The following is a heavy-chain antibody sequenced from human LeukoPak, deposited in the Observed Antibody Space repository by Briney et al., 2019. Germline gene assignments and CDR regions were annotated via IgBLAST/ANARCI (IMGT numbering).Heavy chain of an antibody. J-gene: IGHJ3*01. CDR3: ARHDILGSSAWIDAFDV. CDR2: VYRSGST. V-gene: IGHV4-38-2*01. Sequence: SETLSLACVDSRYSISSGYYWGWIRQPPGKGLEWIGTVYRSGSTYYNPSLKSRVTISLDTSKNEFSLRLSSVAAADTAVYYCARHDILGSSAWIDAFDVWGQGTMVTVS. CDR1: RYSISSGYY. D-gene: IGHD3-9*01.